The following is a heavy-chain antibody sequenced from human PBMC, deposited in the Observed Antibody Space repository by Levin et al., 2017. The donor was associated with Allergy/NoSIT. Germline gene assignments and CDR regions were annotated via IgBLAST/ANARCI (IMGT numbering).Heavy chain of an antibody. Sequence: SSETLSLTCTVSGGSISSYYWSWIRQPPGKGLEWIGYIYYSGSTNYNPSLKSRVTISVDTSKNQFSLKLSSVTAADTAVYYCARHNYDYVWGSYRFNFDYWGQGTLVTVSS. J-gene: IGHJ4*02. D-gene: IGHD3-16*02. CDR3: ARHNYDYVWGSYRFNFDY. CDR2: IYYSGST. V-gene: IGHV4-59*01. CDR1: GGSISSYY.